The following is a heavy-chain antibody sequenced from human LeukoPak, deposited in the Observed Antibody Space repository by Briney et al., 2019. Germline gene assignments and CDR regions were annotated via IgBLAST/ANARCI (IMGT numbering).Heavy chain of an antibody. CDR1: GYSISSGYY. D-gene: IGHD3-16*01. CDR2: IYHSGST. V-gene: IGHV4-38-2*01. J-gene: IGHJ4*02. Sequence: SETLSLTCAVSGYSISSGYYWGWIRQPPGKGLEWIGSIYHSGSTYYNPSLKSRVTISVDTSKNQFSLKLSSVTAADTAVYYCARAGGDMIAFGGRYYFDYWGQGTLVTVSS. CDR3: ARAGGDMIAFGGRYYFDY.